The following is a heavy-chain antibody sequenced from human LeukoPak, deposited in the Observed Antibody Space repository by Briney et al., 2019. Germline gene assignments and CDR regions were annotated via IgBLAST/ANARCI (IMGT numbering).Heavy chain of an antibody. J-gene: IGHJ4*02. V-gene: IGHV1-18*01. D-gene: IGHD6-19*01. CDR3: ARAVAGHYFDY. CDR1: GYTFTSYG. Sequence: ASVKVSCKASGYTFTSYGISWVRQAPGQGLEWMGWISAYNGNTNYAQKLQGRVTMTTDTSTSTAHMELRSLRSDDTAVYYCARAVAGHYFDYWGQGTLVTVSS. CDR2: ISAYNGNT.